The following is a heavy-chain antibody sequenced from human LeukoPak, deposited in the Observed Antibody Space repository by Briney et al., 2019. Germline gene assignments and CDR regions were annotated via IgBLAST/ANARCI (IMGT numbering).Heavy chain of an antibody. J-gene: IGHJ1*01. Sequence: GGSLRLSCAASGFTFSSYAMSWVRQAPGKGLEWVSAISGSGGSTYYADSVKGRFTISRDNSKNTLYLQMNSLRAEDTAVYYCARRASRGVRPGILQHWGQGTLVTVSS. CDR2: ISGSGGST. CDR1: GFTFSSYA. V-gene: IGHV3-23*01. D-gene: IGHD3-10*01. CDR3: ARRASRGVRPGILQH.